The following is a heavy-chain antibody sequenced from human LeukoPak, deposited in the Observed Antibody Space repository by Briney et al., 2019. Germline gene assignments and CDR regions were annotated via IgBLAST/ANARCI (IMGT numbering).Heavy chain of an antibody. Sequence: PGGSLRLSCAASGFSFSDYYMSWIRQAPGKGLEWISYISSSGSYTNYADSVKGRFTISRDNARNSLYLQMNSLRAEDTAVYYCARALYPAPYPFDSWGQGTLVSVSS. CDR3: ARALYPAPYPFDS. J-gene: IGHJ4*02. V-gene: IGHV3-11*03. CDR2: ISSSGSYT. CDR1: GFSFSDYY.